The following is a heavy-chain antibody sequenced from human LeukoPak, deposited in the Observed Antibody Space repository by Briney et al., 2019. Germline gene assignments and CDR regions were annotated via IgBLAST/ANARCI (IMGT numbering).Heavy chain of an antibody. J-gene: IGHJ5*02. Sequence: NPSETLSLTCAVYGGSFSGYYWSWIRQPPGKGLEWIGEINHSGSTNYNPSLKSRVTISVDTSKNQFSLKLSSVTAADTAVYYCARLRGGYYYGSGSSLGPWGQGTLVTVSS. D-gene: IGHD3-10*01. CDR3: ARLRGGYYYGSGSSLGP. V-gene: IGHV4-34*01. CDR2: INHSGST. CDR1: GGSFSGYY.